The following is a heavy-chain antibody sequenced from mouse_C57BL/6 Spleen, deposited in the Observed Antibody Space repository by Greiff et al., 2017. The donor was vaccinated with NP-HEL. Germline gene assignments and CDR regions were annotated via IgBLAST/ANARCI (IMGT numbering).Heavy chain of an antibody. J-gene: IGHJ1*03. CDR3: ARTYYGNWYVDV. V-gene: IGHV1-22*01. D-gene: IGHD2-10*01. CDR2: INPNNGGT. Sequence: EVQLQQSGPELVKPGASVKMSCKASGYTFTDYNMHWVKQSHGKSLEWIGYINPNNGGTSYNQKFKGKATLTVNKSSSTAYMELRSLTSEDSAVYYCARTYYGNWYVDVWGTGTTVTVSS. CDR1: GYTFTDYN.